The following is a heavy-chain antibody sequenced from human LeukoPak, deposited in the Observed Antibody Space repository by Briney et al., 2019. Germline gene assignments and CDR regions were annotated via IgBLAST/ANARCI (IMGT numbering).Heavy chain of an antibody. J-gene: IGHJ4*02. Sequence: GGSLRLSCAASGFTFSRYSMSWVRQAPGKGLEWVSSISGDSNYIYYADSVEGRFTISRDNAKNSLYLQMNSLRAEDMAVYYCARDDPYSSGPLYGWGQGTLVTVSS. CDR3: ARDDPYSSGPLYG. V-gene: IGHV3-21*01. CDR1: GFTFSRYS. CDR2: ISGDSNYI. D-gene: IGHD6-19*01.